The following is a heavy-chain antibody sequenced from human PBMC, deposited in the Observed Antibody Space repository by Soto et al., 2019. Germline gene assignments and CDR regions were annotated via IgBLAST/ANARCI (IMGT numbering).Heavy chain of an antibody. CDR1: GFTFTDSG. V-gene: IGHV3-30*18. J-gene: IGHJ4*02. CDR2: VSHDGSAT. D-gene: IGHD1-26*01. Sequence: QVQLLESGGGVVQPGRSLRLSCVASGFTFTDSGMHWVRQTPGKGLEWVAFVSHDGSATSYADSVKGRFTISRDISTSKLQLQMNRLKPEETAVYFCAKNRDRDSGLPDNFDYWGQGTLVTVSS. CDR3: AKNRDRDSGLPDNFDY.